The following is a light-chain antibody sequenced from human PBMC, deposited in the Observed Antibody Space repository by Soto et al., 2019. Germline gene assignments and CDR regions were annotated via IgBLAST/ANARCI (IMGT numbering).Light chain of an antibody. CDR1: NIGGKS. CDR3: QVWDDNSDNHV. J-gene: IGLJ1*01. Sequence: SSELTQTASLSVAPGQTARISCGGNNIGGKSVHWYQQKPGQAPVVVVYDDSDRPSGIPERFSGSNSGNTATLTISRVEAGDEADYHCQVWDDNSDNHVFGTGTKVTVL. CDR2: DDS. V-gene: IGLV3-21*02.